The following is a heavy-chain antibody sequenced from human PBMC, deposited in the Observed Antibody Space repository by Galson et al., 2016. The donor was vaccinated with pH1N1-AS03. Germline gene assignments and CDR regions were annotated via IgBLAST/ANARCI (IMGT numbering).Heavy chain of an antibody. D-gene: IGHD4-17*01. CDR3: ARHGPPGDYGGTHWYVDL. CDR1: GGSIRNYY. CDR2: IFYSGTT. Sequence: ETLSLTCSVSGGSIRNYYWSWIRQPPGKGLEWIGHIFYSGTTIYNPTLKSRLTILVDTSKNHFSLRLSSVTAADTAVYYCARHGPPGDYGGTHWYVDLWAVAPWSLSLQ. J-gene: IGHJ2*01. V-gene: IGHV4-59*08.